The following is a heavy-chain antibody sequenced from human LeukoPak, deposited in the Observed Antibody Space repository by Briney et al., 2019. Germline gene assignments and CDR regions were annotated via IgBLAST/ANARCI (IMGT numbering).Heavy chain of an antibody. CDR2: ISSYNGNT. Sequence: ASVKVSCKASGYTFTSYGISWVRQAPGQGLEWMGWISSYNGNTNYAQKFQGRVIMTRDTSISTAYMELSRLRSDDTAVYYCAILGRYCSSTSCYSLNYYMDVWGKGTTVTVSS. V-gene: IGHV1-18*01. CDR3: AILGRYCSSTSCYSLNYYMDV. CDR1: GYTFTSYG. J-gene: IGHJ6*03. D-gene: IGHD2-2*01.